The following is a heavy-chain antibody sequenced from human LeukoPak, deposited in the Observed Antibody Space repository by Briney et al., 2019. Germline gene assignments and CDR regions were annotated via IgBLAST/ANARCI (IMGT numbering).Heavy chain of an antibody. D-gene: IGHD3-22*01. Sequence: PGGSLRLSCVGSGFTFTNYWMTWVRQAPGKGLEWVSAISGSGGSTYYADSVKGRFTISRDNSKNTLYLQMNSLRAEDTAVYYCAKGVAFTMIVVVLDYWGQGTLVTVSS. CDR1: GFTFTNYW. J-gene: IGHJ4*02. CDR3: AKGVAFTMIVVVLDY. CDR2: ISGSGGST. V-gene: IGHV3-23*01.